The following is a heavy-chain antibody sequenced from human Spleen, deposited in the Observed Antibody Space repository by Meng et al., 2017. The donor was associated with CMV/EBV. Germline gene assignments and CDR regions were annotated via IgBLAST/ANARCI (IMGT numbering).Heavy chain of an antibody. J-gene: IGHJ3*02. D-gene: IGHD1-26*01. CDR3: TTSGSYRGDAFDI. Sequence: GESLKISCAASGFTFSNAWMSWVRQAPGKGLEWVGRIKSKTDGGTTDYAAPVKGRFTISRDDSKNTLYLQMNSLKTEDTAVYYCTTSGSYRGDAFDIWGQGTMVTVSS. CDR1: GFTFSNAW. V-gene: IGHV3-15*01. CDR2: IKSKTDGGTT.